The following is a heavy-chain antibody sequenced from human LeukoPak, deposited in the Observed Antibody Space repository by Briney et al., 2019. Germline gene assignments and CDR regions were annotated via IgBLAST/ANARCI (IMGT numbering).Heavy chain of an antibody. D-gene: IGHD6-13*01. CDR3: AKDLELYSSSSAYFDY. CDR2: IRYDGSNK. J-gene: IGHJ4*02. CDR1: GFTFSSYG. Sequence: GGSLRLSCAASGFTFSSYGMHWVRQAPGKGLEWVAFIRYDGSNKYYADSVKGRFTISRDNSKNTLYLQMNSLRAEDTAVYYCAKDLELYSSSSAYFDYWGQGTLVTVSS. V-gene: IGHV3-30*02.